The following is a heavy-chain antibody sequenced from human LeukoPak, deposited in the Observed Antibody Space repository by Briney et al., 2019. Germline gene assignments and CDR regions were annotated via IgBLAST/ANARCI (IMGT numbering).Heavy chain of an antibody. CDR2: IYYTGST. CDR1: GGSISSYY. D-gene: IGHD3-3*01. V-gene: IGHV4-59*12. J-gene: IGHJ5*02. Sequence: SETLSLTCTVSGGSISSYYWSWIRQPPGKGLEWIGYIYYTGSTNYNPSLKSRVTISINASKNQLSLELSSVTAADTAVYYCARGDYYDGGGRNWFDPWGQGTLVTVSP. CDR3: ARGDYYDGGGRNWFDP.